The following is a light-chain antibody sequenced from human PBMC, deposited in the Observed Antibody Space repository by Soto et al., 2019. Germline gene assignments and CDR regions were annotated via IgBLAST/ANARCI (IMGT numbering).Light chain of an antibody. J-gene: IGKJ1*01. CDR3: QQYGSSPWT. Sequence: EIVLTESPATLSLSPGERATLSCRASQSVSSSYLAWYQQKPGQAPRLLIYGASSRATGIPARFSGSGSGTDFTLTISRPEPEDFAVYYCQQYGSSPWTFGQGPKVDIK. CDR1: QSVSSSY. CDR2: GAS. V-gene: IGKV3-20*01.